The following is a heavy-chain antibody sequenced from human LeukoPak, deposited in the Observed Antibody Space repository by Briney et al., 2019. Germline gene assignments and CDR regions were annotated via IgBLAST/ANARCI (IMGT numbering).Heavy chain of an antibody. CDR1: GQPVGSLW. J-gene: IGHJ5*02. Sequence: PSETLSLTCSVSGQPVGSLWWNWIRQPPGKGLEWIGHTYAGGSPYYNPSLKTRVTLSVDTSKNLFSLSLISVTAADTAVYYCARHVGSSWPRSWFDPWGQGTLVTVSS. CDR3: ARHVGSSWPRSWFDP. V-gene: IGHV4-4*08. CDR2: TYAGGSP. D-gene: IGHD6-13*01.